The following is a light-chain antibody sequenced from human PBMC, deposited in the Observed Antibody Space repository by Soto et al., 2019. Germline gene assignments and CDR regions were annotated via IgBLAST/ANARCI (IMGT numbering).Light chain of an antibody. Sequence: IQLTQSPSSLSASVGDRVTIPCRASQAIKNDLAWYQQKPREAPNVLIFAASSLRAGVPSRFSGSGSGTDFTLTISSLQPEDFATYYCQQSYSTLWTFGQGTKVDIK. CDR3: QQSYSTLWT. V-gene: IGKV1-39*01. J-gene: IGKJ1*01. CDR2: AAS. CDR1: QAIKND.